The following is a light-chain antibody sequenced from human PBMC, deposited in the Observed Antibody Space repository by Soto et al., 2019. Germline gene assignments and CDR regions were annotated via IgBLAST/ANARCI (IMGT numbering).Light chain of an antibody. CDR2: WAS. Sequence: DIVMTQSPESLAVSLGERATINCKSSQSGLYSTNNKNYLAWYQQKPGQPPKLLIYWASTRESGVPDRFSGSGSGTDFTLTTSSLQAEDVAVYYCQQYYSSPWTFGKGTKVEIK. J-gene: IGKJ1*01. CDR1: QSGLYSTNNKNY. V-gene: IGKV4-1*01. CDR3: QQYYSSPWT.